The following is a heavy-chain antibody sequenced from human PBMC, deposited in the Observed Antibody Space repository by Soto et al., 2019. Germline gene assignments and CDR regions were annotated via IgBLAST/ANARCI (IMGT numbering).Heavy chain of an antibody. CDR1: GYTFTSYY. CDR3: ARESRYYDSSGYYYLDY. V-gene: IGHV1-46*01. D-gene: IGHD3-22*01. J-gene: IGHJ4*02. Sequence: ASVKVSFKASGYTFTSYYMHWVRQAPGQGLEWMGIINPSGGSTSYAQKFQGRVTMTRDTSTSTVYMELSSLRSEDTAVYYCARESRYYDSSGYYYLDYWGQGTLVTVSS. CDR2: INPSGGST.